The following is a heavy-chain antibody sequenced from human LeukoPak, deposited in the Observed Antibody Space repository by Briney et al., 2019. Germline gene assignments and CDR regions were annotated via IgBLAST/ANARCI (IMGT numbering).Heavy chain of an antibody. CDR2: ISYDGSNK. D-gene: IGHD2-15*01. Sequence: PGRSLRLSCAASGFTFSSYAMHWVRQAPGKGLEWVAVISYDGSNKYYADSVKGRFTISRDNSKNTLYLQMNNLRVEDTAVYYCAGAPYCSGGNCYSYNWFDPWGQGTRVTASS. CDR3: AGAPYCSGGNCYSYNWFDP. CDR1: GFTFSSYA. J-gene: IGHJ5*02. V-gene: IGHV3-30*14.